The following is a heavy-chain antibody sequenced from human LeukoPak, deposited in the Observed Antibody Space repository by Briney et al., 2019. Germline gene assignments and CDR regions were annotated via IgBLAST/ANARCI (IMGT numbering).Heavy chain of an antibody. CDR3: TRANYYDSSGYYYVGGGYYYYYMDV. Sequence: HPGGSLRLSCAASGFTFSSYAMSWVRQAPGKGLEWVGFIRSKAYGGTTEYAASVKGRFTISRDDSKSIAYLQMNSLKTEDTAVYYCTRANYYDSSGYYYVGGGYYYYYMDVWGKGTTVTISS. CDR1: GFTFSSYA. J-gene: IGHJ6*03. CDR2: IRSKAYGGTT. D-gene: IGHD3-22*01. V-gene: IGHV3-49*04.